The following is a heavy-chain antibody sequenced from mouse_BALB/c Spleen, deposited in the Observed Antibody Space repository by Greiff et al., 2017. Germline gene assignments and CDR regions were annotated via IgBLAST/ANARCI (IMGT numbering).Heavy chain of an antibody. J-gene: IGHJ4*01. D-gene: IGHD1-1*01. V-gene: IGHV1-15*01. CDR3: TRITTVGARAMDY. Sequence: QVHVKQSGAELVRPGASVTLSCKASGYTFTDYEMHWVKQTPVHGLEWIGAIDPETGGTAYNQKFKGKATLTADKSSSTAYMELRSLTSEDSAVYYCTRITTVGARAMDYWGQGTSVTVSS. CDR1: GYTFTDYE. CDR2: IDPETGGT.